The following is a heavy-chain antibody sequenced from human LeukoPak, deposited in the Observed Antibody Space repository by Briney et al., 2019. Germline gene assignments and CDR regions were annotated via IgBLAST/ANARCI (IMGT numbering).Heavy chain of an antibody. Sequence: GGSLRLSCAASEFSVGSNYMTWVRQAPGKGLEWVSLIYSGGSTYYADSVKGRFTISRDNSKNTLYLQMNSLRAEDTAVYYCAKEGSSPFDYWGQGTLVTVSS. D-gene: IGHD3-10*01. CDR2: IYSGGST. V-gene: IGHV3-66*01. CDR1: EFSVGSNY. CDR3: AKEGSSPFDY. J-gene: IGHJ4*02.